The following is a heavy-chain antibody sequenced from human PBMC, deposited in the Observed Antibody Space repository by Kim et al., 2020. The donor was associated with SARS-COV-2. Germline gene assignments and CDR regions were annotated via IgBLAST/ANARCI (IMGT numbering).Heavy chain of an antibody. V-gene: IGHV3-33*01. CDR2: IWYDGSNK. CDR3: AREYCSGGSCPLVY. Sequence: GGSLRLSCAASGFTFSSYGMHWVRQAPGKGLEWVAVIWYDGSNKYYADSVKGRFTISRDNSKNTLYLQMNSLRAEDTAVYYCAREYCSGGSCPLVYWGQGTLVTVSS. D-gene: IGHD2-15*01. J-gene: IGHJ4*02. CDR1: GFTFSSYG.